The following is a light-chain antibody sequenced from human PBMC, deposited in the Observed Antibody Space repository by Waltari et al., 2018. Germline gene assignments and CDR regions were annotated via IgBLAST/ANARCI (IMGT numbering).Light chain of an antibody. CDR1: SRDVGNYNL. J-gene: IGLJ1*01. CDR2: EVT. CDR3: CSYVGRGTYV. V-gene: IGLV2-23*02. Sequence: QSGLTQPASVSGSPGQSITISCTGTSRDVGNYNLVSWYQQYAGKAPKLMVYEVTKRASVVSDRFSGSKSGNTASLTISGLQSEDEADYYCCSYVGRGTYVFGSGTKVTVL.